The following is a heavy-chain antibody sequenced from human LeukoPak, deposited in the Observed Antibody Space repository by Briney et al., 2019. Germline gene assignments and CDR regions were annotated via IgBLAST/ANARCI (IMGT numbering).Heavy chain of an antibody. CDR2: IYYTGTT. V-gene: IGHV4-59*08. D-gene: IGHD3-16*01. CDR1: GSSISGTYY. CDR3: ARRWVYDKRAFDA. Sequence: SETLSLTCTVSGSSISGTYYWSWIRQPPGKGLEWIGYIYYTGTTDSNPPLKSRVTISLDTSKNQFSLNLSSVTAADTAVYCCARRWVYDKRAFDAWGQGTTVTVSS. J-gene: IGHJ3*01.